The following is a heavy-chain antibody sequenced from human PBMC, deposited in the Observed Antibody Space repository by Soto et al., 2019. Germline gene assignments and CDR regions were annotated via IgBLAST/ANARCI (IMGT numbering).Heavy chain of an antibody. J-gene: IGHJ4*02. CDR2: IYWDDDK. V-gene: IGHV2-5*02. D-gene: IGHD3-16*01. CDR3: AHHRGDGDCFQY. CDR1: GFSLTTRGMS. Sequence: QITLKESGPTLVKPTQTLTLTCSFSGFSLTTRGMSVSWIRQPPGKALEWLSVIYWDDDKRYSPSLKNRLTIARDTSKNQVVLNMTDMDPLDTATFYCAHHRGDGDCFQYWGQGTLVFVSS.